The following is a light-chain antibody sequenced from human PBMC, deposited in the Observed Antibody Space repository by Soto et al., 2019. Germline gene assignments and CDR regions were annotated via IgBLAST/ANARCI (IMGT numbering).Light chain of an antibody. Sequence: QSVLTQPASVSGSPGQSITIACTGTSSDVGGYNYVSWYQQHPGKAPKLMIYEVSNRPSGVSNRFSGSKSGNTASLTISGLQGEDEADYYCSSYTSSSTPVFGGGTKLTV. CDR1: SSDVGGYNY. J-gene: IGLJ3*02. V-gene: IGLV2-14*01. CDR2: EVS. CDR3: SSYTSSSTPV.